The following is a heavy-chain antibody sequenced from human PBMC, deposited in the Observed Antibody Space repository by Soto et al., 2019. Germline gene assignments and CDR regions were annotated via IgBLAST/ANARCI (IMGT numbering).Heavy chain of an antibody. CDR1: GFTFSSYS. CDR3: ARDSLEVASGFDY. V-gene: IGHV3-21*01. CDR2: ISSSSSYI. Sequence: EVQLVESGGGLVKPGGSLRLSCAASGFTFSSYSMNWVRQAPGKGLEWVSSISSSSSYIYYADSVKGRFTISRDNAKNSLYLQMNSLRAEDTAVYYCARDSLEVASGFDYRGQGTLVTVSS. J-gene: IGHJ4*02. D-gene: IGHD5-12*01.